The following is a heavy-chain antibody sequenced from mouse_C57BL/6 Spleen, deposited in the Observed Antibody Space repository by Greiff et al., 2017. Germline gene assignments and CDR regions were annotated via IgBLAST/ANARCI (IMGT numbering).Heavy chain of an antibody. CDR2: ISSGGDYI. Sequence: EVKLMESGEGLVKPGGSLKLSCAASGFTFSSYAMSWVRQTPEKRLEWVAYISSGGDYIYYADTVKGRFTISRDNARNTLYLQMSSLKSEDTAMYYCTRDDYDNYAMDYWGQGTSGTVSS. CDR3: TRDDYDNYAMDY. CDR1: GFTFSSYA. V-gene: IGHV5-9-1*02. D-gene: IGHD2-4*01. J-gene: IGHJ4*01.